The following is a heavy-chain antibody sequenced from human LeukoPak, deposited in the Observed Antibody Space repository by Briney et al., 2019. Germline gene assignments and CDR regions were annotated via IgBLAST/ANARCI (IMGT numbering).Heavy chain of an antibody. J-gene: IGHJ4*02. D-gene: IGHD4-17*01. CDR1: GFTFNSPF. V-gene: IGHV3-21*01. CDR2: ISSSGSYI. Sequence: GGSLRLSCAAPGFTFNSPFINWARQAPGKGLEWVSSISSSGSYIHYADSVKGRFTVSRDNDNDTLYLHMTGLSAEDSATYYCTRDYGARDDWGQGTLVTASS. CDR3: TRDYGARDD.